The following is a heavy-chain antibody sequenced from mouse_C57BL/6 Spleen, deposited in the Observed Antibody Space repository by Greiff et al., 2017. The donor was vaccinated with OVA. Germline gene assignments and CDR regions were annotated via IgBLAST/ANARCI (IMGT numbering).Heavy chain of an antibody. J-gene: IGHJ3*01. Sequence: QVQLQQPGAELVKPGASVKVSCKASGYTFTSYWMHWVKQRPGQGLEWIGRIHPSDSDTNYNQKFKGKATLTVEKSSSTAYMQLSSLTSEDSAVYYCAIRLGRAWFAYWGQGTLVTVSA. CDR2: IHPSDSDT. CDR3: AIRLGRAWFAY. CDR1: GYTFTSYW. D-gene: IGHD4-1*01. V-gene: IGHV1-74*01.